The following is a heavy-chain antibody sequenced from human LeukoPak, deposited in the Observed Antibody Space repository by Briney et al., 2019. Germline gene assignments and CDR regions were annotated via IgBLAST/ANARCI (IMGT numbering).Heavy chain of an antibody. CDR2: IYYSGST. D-gene: IGHD1-14*01. CDR1: GASISSGGYY. V-gene: IGHV4-31*03. CDR3: ARVPNQSKYSIGNY. Sequence: SETLSLTCTVSGASISSGGYYWSWIRQHPGKGLEWIVYIYYSGSTYYTPSLKSRVTISVDTSKNQFSLKLSSVTAADTAVYYCARVPNQSKYSIGNYWGQGTLATVSS. J-gene: IGHJ4*02.